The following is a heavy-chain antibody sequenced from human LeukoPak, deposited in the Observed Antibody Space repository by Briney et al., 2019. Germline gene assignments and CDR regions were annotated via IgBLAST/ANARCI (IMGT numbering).Heavy chain of an antibody. CDR1: GGSISSSSYF. J-gene: IGHJ4*02. V-gene: IGHV4-39*01. D-gene: IGHD4-17*01. Sequence: SETLSLTCTVSGGSISSSSYFWGWIRQPPGKGLEWIGSIFYSGSTYYNPSLNSRVTISIDTSKNQFSLRLSSVTAADTAVYYCARQMNTETADYWGQGTLVTVSS. CDR3: ARQMNTETADY. CDR2: IFYSGST.